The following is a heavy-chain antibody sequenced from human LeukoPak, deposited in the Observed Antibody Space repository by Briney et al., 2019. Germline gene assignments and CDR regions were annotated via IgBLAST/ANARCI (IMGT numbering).Heavy chain of an antibody. D-gene: IGHD4-17*01. CDR1: GFTFSSYG. CDR3: ARATAVGLYNWFDP. V-gene: IGHV3-33*01. Sequence: PGGSLRLSCAASGFTFSSYGMHWVRQAPGKGLEWVAVIWYDGSNKYYADSVKGRFTISRDNSKNTLYLQMNSLRAEDTAVYYCARATAVGLYNWFDPWGQGTLVTVSS. J-gene: IGHJ5*02. CDR2: IWYDGSNK.